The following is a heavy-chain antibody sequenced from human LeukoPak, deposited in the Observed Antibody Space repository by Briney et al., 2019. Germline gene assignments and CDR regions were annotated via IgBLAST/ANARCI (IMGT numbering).Heavy chain of an antibody. J-gene: IGHJ3*02. CDR1: GYTFTSYA. D-gene: IGHD1-26*01. V-gene: IGHV1-3*04. CDR3: ARFSGAFDI. Sequence: ASVKVSCKASGYTFTSYAMHWVRQAPGQRLEWMGWISTGNGNTKYSQKFQGRVTITRDTSASTAYLELTSLRSEDTAVYYCARFSGAFDIWGQGTMVTVSS. CDR2: ISTGNGNT.